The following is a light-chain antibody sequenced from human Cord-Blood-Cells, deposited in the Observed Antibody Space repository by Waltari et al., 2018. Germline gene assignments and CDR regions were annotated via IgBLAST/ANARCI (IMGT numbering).Light chain of an antibody. CDR3: CSYAGSDTYV. J-gene: IGLJ1*01. V-gene: IGLV2-11*01. CDR2: DVS. CDR1: SSTVGGYNY. Sequence: QSAVTQPRSVSGSPGQSVTISCPGTSSTVGGYNYVSCYQQHPGKAPKLMIYDVSTRPSGVPDPCSASNSGNTASLTISGLQAEDEADYYCCSYAGSDTYVFGAGTKVTVL.